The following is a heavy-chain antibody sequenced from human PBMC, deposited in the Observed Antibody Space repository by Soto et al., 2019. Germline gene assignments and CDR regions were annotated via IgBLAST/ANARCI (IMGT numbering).Heavy chain of an antibody. V-gene: IGHV3-23*01. CDR3: VKNSGWFNT. Sequence: QVLQSGVGLVQPGGSLTLSCAASGFTFGTTDMSWVRQAPGEGLEWVSTIDGSGGITYYADSVKGRFTISRDNSRNTVYLQMNSLRGDDTALYYCVKNSGWFNTWGQGALVTVSS. J-gene: IGHJ5*02. D-gene: IGHD3-10*01. CDR1: GFTFGTTD. CDR2: IDGSGGIT.